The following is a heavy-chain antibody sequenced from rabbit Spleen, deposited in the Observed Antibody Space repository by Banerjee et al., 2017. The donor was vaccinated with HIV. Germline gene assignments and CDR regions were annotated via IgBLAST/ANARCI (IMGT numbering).Heavy chain of an antibody. D-gene: IGHD6-1*01. CDR1: GFSFSNNYY. CDR2: IHAGSSGVT. CDR3: AREVEIYTGVVGYGVPNYGMDL. J-gene: IGHJ6*01. V-gene: IGHV1S40*01. Sequence: QSLEESGGDLVKPGASLTLTCTASGFSFSNNYYMCWVRQAPGKGLEWIACIHAGSSGVTYYANWAKGRFTISKTSPTTVTLQMTSLTAADTATYFCAREVEIYTGVVGYGVPNYGMDLWGPGTLVTVS.